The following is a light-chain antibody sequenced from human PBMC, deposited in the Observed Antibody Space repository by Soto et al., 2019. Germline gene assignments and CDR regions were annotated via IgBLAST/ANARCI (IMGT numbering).Light chain of an antibody. V-gene: IGLV2-14*01. CDR3: SSFSSTSTIV. J-gene: IGLJ7*01. CDR1: SSDVGGYNY. CDR2: EVS. Sequence: QSALTQPASVSGSPGQSITISCIGSSSDVGGYNYVSWYQHHPGRVPKLMIFEVSDRPSGVSSRFSGSKSGNTAYLTISGLQAEDEADYYCSSFSSTSTIVFGGGTQLTVL.